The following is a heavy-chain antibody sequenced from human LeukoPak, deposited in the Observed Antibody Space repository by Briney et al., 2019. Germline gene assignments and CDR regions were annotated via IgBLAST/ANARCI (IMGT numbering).Heavy chain of an antibody. V-gene: IGHV4-39*01. D-gene: IGHD3-22*01. J-gene: IGHJ4*02. CDR3: ARQFRGPMDSSGYYYEPQYFDY. CDR1: GGSISSSSYY. CDR2: IYYSGST. Sequence: NPSETLSLTCTVSGGSISSSSYYWGWIRQPPGKGLEWIGNIYYSGSTYYNPSLKSRVSISVDPSKNQFSLKLSSVTAADTAVYYCARQFRGPMDSSGYYYEPQYFDYWGQGTLVTVSS.